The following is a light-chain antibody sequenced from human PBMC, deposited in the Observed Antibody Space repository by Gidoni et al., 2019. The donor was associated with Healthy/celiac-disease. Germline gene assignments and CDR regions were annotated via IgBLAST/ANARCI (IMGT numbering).Light chain of an antibody. Sequence: DIVLTQSPDSLAGSLGERATINCKSSQGVLYSSNNKNYLAWYQQKPGQPPKLLIYWASTRESGVPDRFSGSGSGTGFTLTISSLQAEDVAVYYCQQYYSTPLTFGGGTKVEIK. CDR1: QGVLYSSNNKNY. J-gene: IGKJ4*01. V-gene: IGKV4-1*01. CDR2: WAS. CDR3: QQYYSTPLT.